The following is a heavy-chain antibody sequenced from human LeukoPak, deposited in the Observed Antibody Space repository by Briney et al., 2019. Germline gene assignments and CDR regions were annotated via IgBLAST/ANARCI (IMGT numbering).Heavy chain of an antibody. J-gene: IGHJ1*01. V-gene: IGHV1-24*01. CDR3: ATDSGYCSGGSCTTGEYFQH. Sequence: ASVKVSCKVSGYTLTELSMHWVRQAPGKGLEWMGGFDPEDGETIYAQKFQGRVTMTEDTSTDTAYMELSSLRSEDTAVYYCATDSGYCSGGSCTTGEYFQHWGQGTLVTVSS. CDR1: GYTLTELS. D-gene: IGHD2-15*01. CDR2: FDPEDGET.